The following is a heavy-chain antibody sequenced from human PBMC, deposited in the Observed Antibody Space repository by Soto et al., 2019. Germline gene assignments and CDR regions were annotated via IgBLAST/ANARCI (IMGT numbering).Heavy chain of an antibody. J-gene: IGHJ4*02. CDR3: ASGASRWYPYFFDS. Sequence: QAQVVQSGAEVRKPGSSVKLSCKASEGTFNSYAIAWVRQAPGQGLEWMGGIIPYYNTLNYAQKFQDRVTITADDSTNTVDMELSILRSDDTAVYFCASGASRWYPYFFDSWAQGTLVTVSS. CDR1: EGTFNSYA. CDR2: IIPYYNTL. D-gene: IGHD6-13*01. V-gene: IGHV1-69*01.